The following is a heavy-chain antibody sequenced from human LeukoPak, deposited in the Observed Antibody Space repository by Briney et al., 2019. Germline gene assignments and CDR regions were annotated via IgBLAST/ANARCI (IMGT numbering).Heavy chain of an antibody. CDR3: ARGTDGYNSPFDL. Sequence: GASVKVSCKASGYTFTSYGISWVRQAPGQGLEWMGWISAYNGNTNYAQKLQGGVTMTRDTPTSTAYMELRSLRSDDTAVYYCARGTDGYNSPFDLWGRGTLVTVSS. CDR1: GYTFTSYG. V-gene: IGHV1-18*01. CDR2: ISAYNGNT. J-gene: IGHJ2*01. D-gene: IGHD5-24*01.